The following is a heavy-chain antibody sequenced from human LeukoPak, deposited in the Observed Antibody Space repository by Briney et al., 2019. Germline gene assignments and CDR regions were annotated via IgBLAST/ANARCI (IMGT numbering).Heavy chain of an antibody. J-gene: IGHJ4*02. CDR3: ARDREAGKWLPTGY. D-gene: IGHD6-19*01. Sequence: GGSLRLSCAASGFTFSSYWMHWVRQAPGKGLVWVSRINSDGSSTSYADSVKGRFTISRDNAKNTLYLQMNSLRVEDTDVYYCARDREAGKWLPTGYWGQGTLVTVSS. CDR1: GFTFSSYW. V-gene: IGHV3-74*01. CDR2: INSDGSST.